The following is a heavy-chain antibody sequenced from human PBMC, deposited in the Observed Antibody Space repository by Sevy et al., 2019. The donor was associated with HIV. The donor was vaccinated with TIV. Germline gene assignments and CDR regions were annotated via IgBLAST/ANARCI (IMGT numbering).Heavy chain of an antibody. Sequence: GGSLRLSCAASGFTFSSYGMHWVRQAPGKGLEWVAVIWYDGSNKYYADSVKGRFTISRDNSKNTLYLQMNSLRAEDTAVYYCASDGEYYYDSRGYYNYWGQGTLVTVSS. J-gene: IGHJ4*02. CDR1: GFTFSSYG. CDR2: IWYDGSNK. V-gene: IGHV3-33*01. D-gene: IGHD3-22*01. CDR3: ASDGEYYYDSRGYYNY.